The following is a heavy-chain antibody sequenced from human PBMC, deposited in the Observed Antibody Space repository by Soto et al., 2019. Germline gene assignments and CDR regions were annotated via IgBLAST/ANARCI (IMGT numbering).Heavy chain of an antibody. Sequence: SETLSLTFAVSGYSISGGYHWGWIRQPPGKGLEWIASIFRSGASHYSPSLKSRGTISVDTSKNQFSLKLISVTAADTAVYYCARARGADRPNWFDPWGQGTQVTVSS. CDR2: IFRSGAS. V-gene: IGHV4-38-2*01. D-gene: IGHD3-10*01. J-gene: IGHJ5*02. CDR1: GYSISGGYH. CDR3: ARARGADRPNWFDP.